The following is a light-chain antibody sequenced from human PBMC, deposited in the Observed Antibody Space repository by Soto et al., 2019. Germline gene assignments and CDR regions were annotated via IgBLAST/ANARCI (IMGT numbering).Light chain of an antibody. CDR2: EVT. CDR3: SSFAAFNNSYV. V-gene: IGLV2-8*01. CDR1: SSDVGGYNH. Sequence: QSVLTQPPSASGSPGQSVTISCTGTSSDVGGYNHVSWYQQHPSKAPKLVIYEVTKRPSGVPDRFSGSKSGNTASLTVSGLQAEDEADYYCSSFAAFNNSYVFGTGTKVTVL. J-gene: IGLJ1*01.